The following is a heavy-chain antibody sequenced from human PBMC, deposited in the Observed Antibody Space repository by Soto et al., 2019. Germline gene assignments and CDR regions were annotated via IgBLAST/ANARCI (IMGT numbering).Heavy chain of an antibody. J-gene: IGHJ6*02. CDR3: ASGYSAFDGGMDV. D-gene: IGHD5-12*01. Sequence: GASVKVSCKASGGTFSSYAINWVRQAPGQGLEWLGGVIPIFGPTHYAQKFQGRVTITADESTRTAYMELSSLISDDTAVYFCASGYSAFDGGMDVWGQGTTVTVSS. CDR1: GGTFSSYA. V-gene: IGHV1-69*13. CDR2: VIPIFGPT.